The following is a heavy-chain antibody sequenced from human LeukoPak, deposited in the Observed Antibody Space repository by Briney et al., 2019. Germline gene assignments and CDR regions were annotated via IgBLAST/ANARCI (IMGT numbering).Heavy chain of an antibody. V-gene: IGHV1-69*01. Sequence: GASVKDSCKASGGTFSSYAISWVRQAPGQGLEWMGGIIPIFGTANYAQKFQGRVTITADESTSTAYMELSSLRSEDTAVYYCARASYGSGSYQSNPTPEDYWGQGTLVTVSS. J-gene: IGHJ4*02. D-gene: IGHD3-10*01. CDR1: GGTFSSYA. CDR3: ARASYGSGSYQSNPTPEDY. CDR2: IIPIFGTA.